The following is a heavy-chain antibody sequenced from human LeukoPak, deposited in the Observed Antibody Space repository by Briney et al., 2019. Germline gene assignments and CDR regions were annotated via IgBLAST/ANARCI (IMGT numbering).Heavy chain of an antibody. CDR2: ISTSSSYI. V-gene: IGHV3-21*01. Sequence: GGSLRLSCAASGFKFSSNSMNWVRQAPGKGLELVSFISTSSSYIYYADSVKGRFTISRDNAKNSLYLQMNSLRAEDTAVYYCARASSSWYYFDYWGQGTLVTVSS. CDR3: ARASSSWYYFDY. J-gene: IGHJ4*02. D-gene: IGHD6-13*01. CDR1: GFKFSSNS.